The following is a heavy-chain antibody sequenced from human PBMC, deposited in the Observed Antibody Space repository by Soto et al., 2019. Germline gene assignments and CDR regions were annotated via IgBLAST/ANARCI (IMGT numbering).Heavy chain of an antibody. CDR2: ISGSGGST. CDR3: AKAPPDYYDSSGYSALDY. V-gene: IGHV3-23*01. CDR1: GFTFSSYA. D-gene: IGHD3-22*01. J-gene: IGHJ4*02. Sequence: GGSLRLSCAASGFTFSSYAMSWVRQAPGKGLEWVSAISGSGGSTYYADSVKGRFTISRDNSKNTLYLQMNSLRAEDTAVYYCAKAPPDYYDSSGYSALDYWGQGTLVTVSS.